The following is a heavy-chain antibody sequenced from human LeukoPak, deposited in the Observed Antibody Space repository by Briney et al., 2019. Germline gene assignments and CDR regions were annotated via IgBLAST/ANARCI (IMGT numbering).Heavy chain of an antibody. CDR2: ISYDGSNK. CDR1: GFTFSSYA. V-gene: IGHV3-30-3*01. Sequence: GGSLRLSCAASGFTFSSYAMHWVRQAPGKGLEWVAVISYDGSNKYYADSVKGRFTISRDNSKNTLYLQMNSLRAEDTAVYYCAKGPVPAEPVYWGQGTLVTVSS. D-gene: IGHD2-2*01. J-gene: IGHJ4*02. CDR3: AKGPVPAEPVY.